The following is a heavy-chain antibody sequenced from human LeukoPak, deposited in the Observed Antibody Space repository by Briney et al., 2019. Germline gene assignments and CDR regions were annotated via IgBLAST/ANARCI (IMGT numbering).Heavy chain of an antibody. D-gene: IGHD6-13*01. CDR1: GFNFDDFV. CDR3: ARDRSAAAPGDY. Sequence: GGSLRLSCAASGFNFDDFVMHWVRQAPGKGLEWVSGVDWNNSSIGYGVSVKGRFTISRDNSKNTLYLQMNSLRAEDTAVYYCARDRSAAAPGDYWGQGTLVTVPS. CDR2: VDWNNSSI. V-gene: IGHV3-9*01. J-gene: IGHJ4*02.